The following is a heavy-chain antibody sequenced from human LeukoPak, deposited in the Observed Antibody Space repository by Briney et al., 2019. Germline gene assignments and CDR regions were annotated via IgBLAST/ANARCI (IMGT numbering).Heavy chain of an antibody. CDR3: ARALTTVTQYYFDY. J-gene: IGHJ4*02. CDR1: GGSISSSSSS. V-gene: IGHV4-39*07. D-gene: IGHD4-17*01. CDR2: ISYSGST. Sequence: SETLSLTCTVSGGSISSSSSSWGWIRQPPGKGLEWIGSISYSGSTNYNPSLKSRVNISVDKSKNQFSLKLSSVTAADTAVYYCARALTTVTQYYFDYWGQGTLVTVSS.